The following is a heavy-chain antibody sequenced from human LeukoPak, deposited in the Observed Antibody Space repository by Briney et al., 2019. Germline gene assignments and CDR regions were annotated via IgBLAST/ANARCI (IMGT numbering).Heavy chain of an antibody. CDR3: AKDGGLWVSAHWGDS. D-gene: IGHD7-27*01. V-gene: IGHV3-23*01. CDR1: GFTFSSYA. Sequence: GGSLRLSCAASGFTFSSYAMSWVRQAPGKGLEWVSDISGSGGSTYYADSVKGRFTVSRDNSKNTLFLQMNSLRAEDTAVYYCAKDGGLWVSAHWGDSWGRGTLVTVSS. J-gene: IGHJ4*02. CDR2: ISGSGGST.